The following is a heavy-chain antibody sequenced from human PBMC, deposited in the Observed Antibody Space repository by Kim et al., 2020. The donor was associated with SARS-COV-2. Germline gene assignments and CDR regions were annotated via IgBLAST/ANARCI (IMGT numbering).Heavy chain of an antibody. CDR1: GDSVSSNSAA. Sequence: SQTLSLTCAISGDSVSSNSAAWNWIRQSPSRGLEWLGRTYYRSKWYNDYAVSVKSRITINPDTSKNQFSLQLNSVTPEDTAVYYCVASGSGPYSSSYDYWGQGTLVTVSS. J-gene: IGHJ4*02. CDR2: TYYRSKWYN. V-gene: IGHV6-1*01. D-gene: IGHD6-13*01. CDR3: VASGSGPYSSSYDY.